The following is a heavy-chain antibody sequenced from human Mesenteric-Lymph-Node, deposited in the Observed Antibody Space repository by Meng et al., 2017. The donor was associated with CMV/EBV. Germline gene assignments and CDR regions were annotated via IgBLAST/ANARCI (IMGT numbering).Heavy chain of an antibody. D-gene: IGHD2-15*01. J-gene: IGHJ6*02. CDR3: ARDLAIFFNDGYCVVGSCSQVYYHYGMDV. V-gene: IGHV3-9*01. CDR2: INWNNSI. Sequence: SLKISCAASGFTFDDYAMHWVRQAPGKGLEWVSSINWNNSIAYADSVKGRFTISRDKSKSTLYLQMNSLRAEDTAVYYCARDLAIFFNDGYCVVGSCSQVYYHYGMDVWGQGTTVTVSS. CDR1: GFTFDDYA.